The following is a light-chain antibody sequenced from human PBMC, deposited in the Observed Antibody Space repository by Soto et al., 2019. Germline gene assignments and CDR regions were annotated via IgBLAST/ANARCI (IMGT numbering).Light chain of an antibody. CDR2: DAS. J-gene: IGKJ1*01. V-gene: IGKV3-15*01. CDR3: QQYNYWQT. CDR1: QSVTSN. Sequence: EIVMTQSPATLSVSPGERATLSCRASQSVTSNLAWYQQKPGQGPRLLIYDASTRATGVPARFSGSGSGTEFTLTISGLQSEDVAVYYRQQYNYWQTFGQGTKVEIK.